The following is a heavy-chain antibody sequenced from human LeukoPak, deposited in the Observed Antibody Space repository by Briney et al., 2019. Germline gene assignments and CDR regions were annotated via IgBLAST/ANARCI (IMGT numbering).Heavy chain of an antibody. J-gene: IGHJ4*02. D-gene: IGHD6-13*01. Sequence: GGSLRLSCVGSGFTFSTYNMHWVRQAPGKGLEWVSTISSSSSSGSYKYYADSVKGRFTISRDNAKNSLYLQMNSLRAEDTAVYYCAGVGSPIAAAGTVYWGQGTLVTVSS. CDR1: GFTFSTYN. CDR3: AGVGSPIAAAGTVY. CDR2: ISSSSSSGSYK. V-gene: IGHV3-21*01.